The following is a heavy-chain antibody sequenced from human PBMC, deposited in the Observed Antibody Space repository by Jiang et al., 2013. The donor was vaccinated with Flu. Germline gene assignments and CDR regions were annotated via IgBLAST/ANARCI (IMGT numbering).Heavy chain of an antibody. V-gene: IGHV4-59*01. CDR3: ARTDSSGYYIQTRYYGMDV. CDR1: GGSISSYH. D-gene: IGHD3-22*01. Sequence: SGPGLVKPSETLSLTCTVSGGSISSYHWSWIRQPPGKGLEWIGYIYYSGSTKYNPSPKSRVTISVDTSKNQFSLKLRSVTAADTAVYYCARTDSSGYYIQTRYYGMDVLGPRDHGHRLL. CDR2: IYYSGST. J-gene: IGHJ6*02.